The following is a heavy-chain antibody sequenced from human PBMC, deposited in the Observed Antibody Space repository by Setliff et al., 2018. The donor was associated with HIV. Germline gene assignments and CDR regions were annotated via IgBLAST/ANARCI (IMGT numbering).Heavy chain of an antibody. V-gene: IGHV4-34*01. CDR1: GGSFSGYY. CDR3: ARDGGYSYGIGGITYYFDY. Sequence: SETLSLTCAVYGGSFSGYYWSWIRQPPGKGLEWIGEVNHSGSTNYNPSLKSRFTISVDTSKKQFSLKLSSVTAADTAVYYCARDGGYSYGIGGITYYFDYWGQGTLVTVSS. CDR2: VNHSGST. D-gene: IGHD5-18*01. J-gene: IGHJ4*02.